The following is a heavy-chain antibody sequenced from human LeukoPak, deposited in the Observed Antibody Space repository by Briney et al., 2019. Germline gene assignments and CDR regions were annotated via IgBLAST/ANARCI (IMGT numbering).Heavy chain of an antibody. CDR2: MNPNSGNT. Sequence: GSSVKVSCKASGGTFSSYAISWVRQAPGQGLEWMGWMNPNSGNTGYAQKFQGRVTMTRNTSISTAYMELSSLRSEDTAVYYCCSHGYGERYDYWGQGTLVTVSS. J-gene: IGHJ4*02. D-gene: IGHD4-17*01. CDR1: GGTFSSYA. V-gene: IGHV1-8*02. CDR3: CSHGYGERYDY.